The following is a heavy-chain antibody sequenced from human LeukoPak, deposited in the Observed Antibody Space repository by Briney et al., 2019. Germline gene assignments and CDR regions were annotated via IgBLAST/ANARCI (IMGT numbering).Heavy chain of an antibody. CDR2: IGISSGNT. Sequence: GGSLRLSCAVSGFTFSSYSMNWVRQAPGKGLEWISYIGISSGNTKYADSVKGRFTISGDSAKNSLYLQMNSLRVEDTAVYYCARDHNYAFDNWGQGTLVTVSS. CDR3: ARDHNYAFDN. J-gene: IGHJ4*02. CDR1: GFTFSSYS. V-gene: IGHV3-48*04. D-gene: IGHD1-1*01.